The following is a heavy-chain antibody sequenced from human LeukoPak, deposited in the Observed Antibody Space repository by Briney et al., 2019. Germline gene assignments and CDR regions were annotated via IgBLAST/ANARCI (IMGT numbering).Heavy chain of an antibody. CDR1: GFTFSSYA. Sequence: GGSLRLSCAASGFTFSSYAMHWVRPAPGKGLEYVSAISSNGGSTNYANSVKGRFTISRDNSKNTLYLQMGSLRAEDMAVYYCARDGCSGGSCPDDAFDIWGQGTMVTVSS. J-gene: IGHJ3*02. D-gene: IGHD2-15*01. CDR3: ARDGCSGGSCPDDAFDI. V-gene: IGHV3-64*01. CDR2: ISSNGGST.